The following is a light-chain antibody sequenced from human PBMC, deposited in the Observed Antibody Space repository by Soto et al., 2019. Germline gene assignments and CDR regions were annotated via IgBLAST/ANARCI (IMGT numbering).Light chain of an antibody. J-gene: IGKJ1*01. V-gene: IGKV1-39*01. CDR2: AAS. CDR3: QQNYRATPWT. Sequence: DIQMTQSPSSLSASVVDRITITCRSSQSISRYLNLYQHKPGKAPKLLINAASSLERGVPSRFSGGGSGTDFTLNISSLQPDDFATYYCQQNYRATPWTFGQGTKVDIK. CDR1: QSISRY.